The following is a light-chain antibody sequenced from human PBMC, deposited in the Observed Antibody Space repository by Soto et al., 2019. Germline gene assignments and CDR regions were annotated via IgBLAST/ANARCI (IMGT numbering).Light chain of an antibody. CDR2: NNI. CDR3: AAWDGSLSGWV. J-gene: IGLJ3*02. V-gene: IGLV1-44*01. Sequence: QLVLTQPPSASGTPGQRVTISCSGSSSNIGSNTVNWYQHLPGTAPKLLIYNNIQRPSGVPDRFSGSKSGTSASLAISGFQSEDEADYYCAAWDGSLSGWVFGGGTKVTVL. CDR1: SSNIGSNT.